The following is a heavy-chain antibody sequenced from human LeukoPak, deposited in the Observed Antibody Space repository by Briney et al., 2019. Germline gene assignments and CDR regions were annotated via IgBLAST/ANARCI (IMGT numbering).Heavy chain of an antibody. CDR2: ISYDGNNK. V-gene: IGHV3-30*18. CDR3: AKLLQNTSLIDY. CDR1: GFTFSSYG. D-gene: IGHD1/OR15-1a*01. J-gene: IGHJ4*02. Sequence: GGSLRLSCSASGFTFSSYGIHWVRQAPGKGLEWVAVISYDGNNKYYADSVKGRFTISRDNSKNTLYLQMNSLRAEDTAVYYCAKLLQNTSLIDYWGQGTLVTVSS.